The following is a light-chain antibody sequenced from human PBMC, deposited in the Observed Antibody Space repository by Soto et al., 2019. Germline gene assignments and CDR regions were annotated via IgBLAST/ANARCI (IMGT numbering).Light chain of an antibody. CDR1: QTISSW. Sequence: DSQLTQSKSTLSGSVGDRVTITCRASQTISSWLASYQQKPGKAPKLLIYKASTLKSGVPSRFSGSGSGTEFTLTISSLQPDDFATYYCQHYNRYSQAFGQGTKV. V-gene: IGKV1-5*03. CDR3: QHYNRYSQA. J-gene: IGKJ1*01. CDR2: KAS.